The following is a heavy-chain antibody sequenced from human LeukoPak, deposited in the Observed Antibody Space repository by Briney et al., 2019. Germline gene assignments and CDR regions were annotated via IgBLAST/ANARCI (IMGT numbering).Heavy chain of an antibody. CDR3: AREPIAAAGSHYYYYGMDV. J-gene: IGHJ6*02. D-gene: IGHD6-13*01. V-gene: IGHV1-18*01. CDR1: GYTFSSYV. Sequence: ASVKVSCKASGYTFSSYVISWVRQAPGQGLEWMGRISADKGNRDYAQKIQGRVTMTTDISTSTAYMELGGLRSDDTAVYYCAREPIAAAGSHYYYYGMDVWGQGTTVTVSS. CDR2: ISADKGNR.